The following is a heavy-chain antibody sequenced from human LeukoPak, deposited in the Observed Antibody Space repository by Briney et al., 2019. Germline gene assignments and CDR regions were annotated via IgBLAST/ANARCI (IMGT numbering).Heavy chain of an antibody. CDR1: GGTFSSYE. J-gene: IGHJ4*02. Sequence: ASVKVSCKASGGTFSSYEISWVRQAPGQGLEWMGGIIPMFGTAKYAQKFQGRVTITADKSTSTAYMELSSLRSEDTAVYYCASRHLEWNQELNSVDYWGQGTLVTVSS. V-gene: IGHV1-69*06. CDR3: ASRHLEWNQELNSVDY. CDR2: IIPMFGTA. D-gene: IGHD3-3*01.